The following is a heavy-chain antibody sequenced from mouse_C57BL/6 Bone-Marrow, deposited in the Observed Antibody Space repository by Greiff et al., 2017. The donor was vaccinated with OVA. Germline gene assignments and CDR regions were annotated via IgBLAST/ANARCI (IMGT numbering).Heavy chain of an antibody. D-gene: IGHD1-1*02. V-gene: IGHV1-55*01. Sequence: VQLQQPGAELVKPGASVKMSCKASGYTFTSYWITWVKQRPGQGLEWIGDIYPGSGSTNYNEKFKNKATLTVDTSSSTAYMQRSSLTSEDSAAYYCASYGYWGQGTTLTVSS. CDR3: ASYGY. CDR2: IYPGSGST. CDR1: GYTFTSYW. J-gene: IGHJ2*01.